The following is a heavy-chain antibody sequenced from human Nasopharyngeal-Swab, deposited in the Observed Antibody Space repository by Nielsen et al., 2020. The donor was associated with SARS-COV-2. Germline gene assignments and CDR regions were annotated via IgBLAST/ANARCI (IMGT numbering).Heavy chain of an antibody. J-gene: IGHJ5*01. CDR3: ARGLVDVNMMLVVIGFSYWLDS. CDR2: VNNRGST. D-gene: IGHD3-22*01. Sequence: SETLSLTCALYGGSFTDYYWTWIRQPPGKGLEWIGEVNNRGSTNHNPSLKSRVTISADTSKNQFSLNLSSVTAADTAVYYCARGLVDVNMMLVVIGFSYWLDSWGQGTLVTVSS. CDR1: GGSFTDYY. V-gene: IGHV4-34*01.